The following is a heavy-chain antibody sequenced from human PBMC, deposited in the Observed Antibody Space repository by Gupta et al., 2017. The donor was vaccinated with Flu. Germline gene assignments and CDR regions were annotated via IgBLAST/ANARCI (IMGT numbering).Heavy chain of an antibody. CDR3: ARAPGMDV. Sequence: QAQPVQSGAEATKHGATVNACRKASGNTFTGYYLHWARQDPGQGLEWVVWINPNGGATNYAQKFQGRITLTRYTSITTAYMELSRLTSDDTAGYYCARAPGMDVWGQGTTVTVSS. CDR1: GNTFTGYY. CDR2: INPNGGAT. V-gene: IGHV1-2*02. J-gene: IGHJ6*02.